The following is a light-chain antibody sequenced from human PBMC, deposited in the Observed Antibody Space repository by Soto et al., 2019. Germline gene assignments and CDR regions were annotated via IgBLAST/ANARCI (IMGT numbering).Light chain of an antibody. J-gene: IGKJ5*01. V-gene: IGKV1-5*01. CDR3: QQYNSYSPT. Sequence: DIQMTQSPSSLSASVGDRVSITCRASQSISSYLNWYQQKPGKAPKLLMNDASSLERGVPSRFSGSGSGTEFTLTISSLQPDDFATYYCQQYNSYSPTFGQGTRLEIK. CDR2: DAS. CDR1: QSISSY.